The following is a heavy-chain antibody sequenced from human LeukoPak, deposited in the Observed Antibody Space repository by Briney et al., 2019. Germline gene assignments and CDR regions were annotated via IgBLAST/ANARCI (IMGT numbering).Heavy chain of an antibody. V-gene: IGHV3-74*03. CDR1: GFTFTTYW. J-gene: IGHJ4*02. CDR3: IGRLGDRDDY. Sequence: GGSLRLSCAASGFTFTTYWMYWGRQAPGKGLVWVSSIKSDGSITKYADSVKGRFTISRDNAKNTLYLQMNGLRAEDTAVYYCIGRLGDRDDYWGQGTLVTVSS. D-gene: IGHD3-16*01. CDR2: IKSDGSIT.